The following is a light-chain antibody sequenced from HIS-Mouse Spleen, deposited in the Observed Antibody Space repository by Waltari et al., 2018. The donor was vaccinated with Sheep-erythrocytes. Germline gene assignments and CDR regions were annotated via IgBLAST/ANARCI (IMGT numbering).Light chain of an antibody. V-gene: IGKV1-13*02. CDR1: QGISSA. CDR2: DAS. J-gene: IGKJ2*01. Sequence: AIQLTQSPSSLSASVGDRVTITCRASQGISSALAWYQQKPGKAPKLLIYDASSLESGVPSRFSGSGSGTDFTLPLSSMQPEDFATYYCQQFNSYLYTFGQGTKLEIK. CDR3: QQFNSYLYT.